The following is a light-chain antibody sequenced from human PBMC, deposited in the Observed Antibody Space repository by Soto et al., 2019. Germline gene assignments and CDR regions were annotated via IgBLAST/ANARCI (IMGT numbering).Light chain of an antibody. CDR3: TSYTSSGTHV. CDR1: TSDVGGYNY. V-gene: IGLV2-14*01. Sequence: QSALPQPASVSGSPGQSITISCTGTTSDVGGYNYVSWHQQHPGKAPKLMIYDVINRPSGVSNRFSGSKSDNTASLTISGLQAEDEADYYCTSYTSSGTHVFGSGTKVTVL. J-gene: IGLJ1*01. CDR2: DVI.